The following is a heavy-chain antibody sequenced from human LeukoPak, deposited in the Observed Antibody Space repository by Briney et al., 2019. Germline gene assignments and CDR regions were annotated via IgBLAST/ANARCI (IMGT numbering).Heavy chain of an antibody. V-gene: IGHV3-20*04. CDR3: ARGRYSYGYFVVVTANWFDP. Sequence: GGSLRLSCAASGFTFDDYGMSWVRQAPGKGLEWVSGLNWNGGSTGYADSLKGRFTISRDNAKNSLYLQMNSLRAEDTAVYYCARGRYSYGYFVVVTANWFDPWGQGTLVTVSS. CDR1: GFTFDDYG. CDR2: LNWNGGST. D-gene: IGHD2-21*02. J-gene: IGHJ5*02.